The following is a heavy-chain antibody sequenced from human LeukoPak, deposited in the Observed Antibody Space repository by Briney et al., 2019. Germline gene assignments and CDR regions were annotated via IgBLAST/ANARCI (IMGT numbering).Heavy chain of an antibody. D-gene: IGHD6-19*01. V-gene: IGHV3-53*01. CDR3: AREEGSGFDY. Sequence: GGSLRLSCAASGFTLSSNYMSWVRQAPGKGLEWVSVIYSGGRTYYADSVKGRFTISRDNAKNSLYLQMNSLRVEDTAVYYCAREEGSGFDYWGQGTLVTVSS. CDR1: GFTLSSNY. J-gene: IGHJ4*02. CDR2: IYSGGRT.